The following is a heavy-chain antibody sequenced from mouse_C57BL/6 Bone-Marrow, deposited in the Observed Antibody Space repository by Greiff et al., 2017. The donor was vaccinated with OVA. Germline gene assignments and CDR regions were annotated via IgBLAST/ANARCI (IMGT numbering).Heavy chain of an antibody. J-gene: IGHJ2*01. CDR2: ISNGGGST. CDR3: ARRDWDGSFDY. D-gene: IGHD4-1*01. V-gene: IGHV5-12*01. CDR1: GFTFSDYY. Sequence: EVMLVESGGGLVQPGGSLKLYCAASGFTFSDYYMYWVRQTPEKRLEWVAYISNGGGSTYYPDTVKGRFTISRDNAKNTLYLQMSRLKSEDTAMYYCARRDWDGSFDYWGQGTTLTVSS.